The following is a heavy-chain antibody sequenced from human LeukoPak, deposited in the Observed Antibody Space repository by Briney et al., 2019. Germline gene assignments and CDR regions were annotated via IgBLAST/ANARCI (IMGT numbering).Heavy chain of an antibody. D-gene: IGHD3-9*01. CDR2: ISYIGST. CDR1: SDSFSSHY. V-gene: IGHV4-59*11. J-gene: IGHJ4*02. CDR3: ARHLTGYSDFDY. Sequence: SETLSLTCAVSSDSFSSHYWTWIRQPPGKGLEWIGYISYIGSTNYNPSLKSRVTISIDRSKNQFSLKLSSVTAADTAVYYCARHLTGYSDFDYWGQGTLVTVSS.